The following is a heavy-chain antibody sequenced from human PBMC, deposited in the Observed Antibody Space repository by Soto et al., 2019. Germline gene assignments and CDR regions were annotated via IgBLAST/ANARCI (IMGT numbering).Heavy chain of an antibody. V-gene: IGHV5-10-1*01. J-gene: IGHJ4*02. CDR1: GYSFTIYW. CDR2: IDPSDSYT. CDR3: ASHDYYDSSGQGT. Sequence: PGESLTISCKGSGYSFTIYWISWVRQIPGKGLEWMGRIDPSDSYTNYSPSFQGHVTISADKSISTAYLQWSSLKASDTAMYYCASHDYYDSSGQGTWGQGNLVTVSS. D-gene: IGHD3-22*01.